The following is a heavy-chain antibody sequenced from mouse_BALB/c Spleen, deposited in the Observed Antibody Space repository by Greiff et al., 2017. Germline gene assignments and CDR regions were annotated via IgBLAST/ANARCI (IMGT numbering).Heavy chain of an antibody. V-gene: IGHV5-6*01. CDR3: ASSHAMDD. CDR2: ISSGGSYT. CDR1: GFTFSSYG. J-gene: IGHJ4*01. Sequence: EVKLVESGGDLVKPGGSLKLSCAASGFTFSSYGMSWVRQTPDKRLEWVATISSGGSYTYYPDSVKGRFTISRDNAKNTLYLQMSSLKSEDTAMYYCASSHAMDDWGQGTSVTVSS.